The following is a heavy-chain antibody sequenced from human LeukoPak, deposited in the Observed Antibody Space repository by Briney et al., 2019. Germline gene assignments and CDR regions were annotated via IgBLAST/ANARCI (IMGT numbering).Heavy chain of an antibody. Sequence: SETLSLTCAVYGGSFSSYYWSWIRQPPGKGLEWIGEINHSGSTNYNPSIKSRVTISVDTSKNQFSLKQSSVTASHTAVYYCARLPWMFGPSYCYLFHDRDVWGQETADSVSS. D-gene: IGHD3-22*01. CDR3: ARLPWMFGPSYCYLFHDRDV. J-gene: IGHJ6*02. CDR2: INHSGST. V-gene: IGHV4-34*01. CDR1: GGSFSSYY.